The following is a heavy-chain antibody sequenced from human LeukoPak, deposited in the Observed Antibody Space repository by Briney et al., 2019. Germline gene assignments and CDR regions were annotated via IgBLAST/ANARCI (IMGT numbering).Heavy chain of an antibody. CDR2: IKQDGSEK. CDR3: ARASGYWYFDL. D-gene: IGHD3-3*01. Sequence: PGGSLRLSCAASGFTFSSYWMSWVRQAPGKGLEWVANIKQDGSEKYYVDSVKGRFTISRDNAKNSLYLQMNSLRVEDTAVYFCARASGYWYFDLWGRGTLVTVSS. V-gene: IGHV3-7*01. J-gene: IGHJ2*01. CDR1: GFTFSSYW.